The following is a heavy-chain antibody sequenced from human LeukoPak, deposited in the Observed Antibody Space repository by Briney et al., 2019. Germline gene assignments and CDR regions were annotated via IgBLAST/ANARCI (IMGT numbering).Heavy chain of an antibody. V-gene: IGHV4-59*01. CDR1: GGSISSYY. D-gene: IGHD6-19*01. CDR3: ARGVAVAAYYMDV. CDR2: IYYSGST. J-gene: IGHJ6*03. Sequence: KPSETLSLTCTVSGGSISSYYWSWIRQPPGKGLEWIGYIYYSGSTNYNPSLKSRVTISVDTSKNRFSLKLSSVTAADTAVYYCARGVAVAAYYMDVWGKGTTVTVSS.